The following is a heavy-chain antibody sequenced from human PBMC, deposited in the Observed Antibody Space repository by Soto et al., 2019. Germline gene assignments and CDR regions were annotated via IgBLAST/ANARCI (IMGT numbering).Heavy chain of an antibody. CDR2: TYYRSKWYN. CDR1: GDSVSSNSAA. J-gene: IGHJ5*02. Sequence: RSQTLSLTCAISGDSVSSNSAAWNWIRQSPSRGLEWLGRTYYRSKWYNDYAVSVKSRITINPDTSKNQFSLQLNSVTPEDTAVYYCARDGLRRWPMGGYWFDPWGQGTLVTVSS. CDR3: ARDGLRRWPMGGYWFDP. D-gene: IGHD3-16*01. V-gene: IGHV6-1*01.